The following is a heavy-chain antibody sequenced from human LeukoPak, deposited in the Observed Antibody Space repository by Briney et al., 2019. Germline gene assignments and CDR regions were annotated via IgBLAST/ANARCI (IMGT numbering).Heavy chain of an antibody. CDR2: LNPSDGST. CDR1: GYTFTSYY. V-gene: IGHV1-46*01. J-gene: IGHJ4*02. D-gene: IGHD6-19*01. CDR3: ARDTLIAVAGTLDY. Sequence: ASVNVSCTTSGYTFTSYYMHWVRQAPGQGLEWMGILNPSDGSTSYAQKFQGRVTVTRDTSTSTVYMELSSLRSEDTAVYYCARDTLIAVAGTLDYWGQGTLVTVSS.